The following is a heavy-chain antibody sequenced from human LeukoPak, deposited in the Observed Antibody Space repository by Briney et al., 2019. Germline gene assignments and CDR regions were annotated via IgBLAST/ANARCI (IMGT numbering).Heavy chain of an antibody. CDR2: HSGST. V-gene: IGHV4-4*02. D-gene: IGHD2-2*01. Sequence: HSGSTIYNPSLKSRVTISVDRSKNQFSLKLSSVTAADTAVYYCARLDCSSTSCYLTGWFDPWGQGTLVTVSS. J-gene: IGHJ5*02. CDR3: ARLDCSSTSCYLTGWFDP.